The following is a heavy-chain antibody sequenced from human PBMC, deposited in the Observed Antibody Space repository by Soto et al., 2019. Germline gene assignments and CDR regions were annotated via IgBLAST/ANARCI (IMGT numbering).Heavy chain of an antibody. J-gene: IGHJ4*02. Sequence: QITLKESGPTLVKPTQTLTLTCTFSGFSLSTSGVAMGWIRQPPGKALEWLALIYWDDDTRYSPSLKSRLTITKDTSKSHVVLTMTYMDPVDTATYYCAHGGTTTAFDYWGQGTLVTVSS. CDR1: GFSLSTSGVA. CDR2: IYWDDDT. D-gene: IGHD3-16*01. CDR3: AHGGTTTAFDY. V-gene: IGHV2-5*02.